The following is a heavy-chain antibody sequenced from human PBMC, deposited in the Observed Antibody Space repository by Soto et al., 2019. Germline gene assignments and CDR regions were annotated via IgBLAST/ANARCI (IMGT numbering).Heavy chain of an antibody. Sequence: PGGSLRLSCLASGFSFNSFNMNWIRRAPGRGLGWVASISVSGDNIYYGDSVQGRFTISRDNSKRSVFLDLSSLGVEDTAVYYWARDLGLLKSLFDYWGQGTLVTVSS. V-gene: IGHV3-21*01. CDR1: GFSFNSFN. D-gene: IGHD3-16*01. J-gene: IGHJ4*02. CDR3: ARDLGLLKSLFDY. CDR2: ISVSGDNI.